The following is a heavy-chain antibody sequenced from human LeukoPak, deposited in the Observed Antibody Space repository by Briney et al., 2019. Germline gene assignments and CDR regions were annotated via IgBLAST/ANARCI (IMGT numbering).Heavy chain of an antibody. V-gene: IGHV3-30*18. J-gene: IGHJ4*02. CDR2: ISYDGSNK. CDR1: GFTFSSYG. Sequence: SGGSLRLSCAASGFTFSSYGMHWVRQAPGKGLEWVAVISYDGSNKYYADSVKGRFTISRDNSKNTLYLQMNSLRAEDTAVYYCAKAQYGSGSYSFDYWGQGTLVTVSS. CDR3: AKAQYGSGSYSFDY. D-gene: IGHD3-10*01.